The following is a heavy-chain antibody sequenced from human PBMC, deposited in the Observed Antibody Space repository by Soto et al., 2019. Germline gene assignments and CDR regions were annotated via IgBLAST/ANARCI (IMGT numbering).Heavy chain of an antibody. CDR3: AKEQEITMVQSNWFDP. CDR2: IYNNGSNK. V-gene: IGHV3-30*18. CDR1: GFSFIRYG. J-gene: IGHJ5*02. Sequence: LRLYWADSGFSFIRYGMNRVRKAPGKGLEWVSDIYNNGSNKYYADSVKGRFTISRDNSKNTLYLQMNSLRAEDTAVYYCAKEQEITMVQSNWFDPWVQGTLVTVSS. D-gene: IGHD3-10*01.